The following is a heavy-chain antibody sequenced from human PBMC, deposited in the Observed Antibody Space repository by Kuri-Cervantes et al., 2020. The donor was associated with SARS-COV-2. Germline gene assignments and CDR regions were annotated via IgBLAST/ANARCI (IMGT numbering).Heavy chain of an antibody. CDR1: GGTFSSYA. CDR3: AREGSCSSTSCPSDY. J-gene: IGHJ4*02. Sequence: SVKVSCKASGGTFSSYAISWVRQAPGQGLEWMGGIIPIFGTANYAQKFQGRVTITADKSTSTAYMELSSLRSEDTAVYYCAREGSCSSTSCPSDYWSQGTLVTVSS. V-gene: IGHV1-69*06. D-gene: IGHD2-2*01. CDR2: IIPIFGTA.